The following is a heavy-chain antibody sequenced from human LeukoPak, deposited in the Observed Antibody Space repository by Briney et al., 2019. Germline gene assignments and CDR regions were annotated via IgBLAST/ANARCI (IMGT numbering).Heavy chain of an antibody. D-gene: IGHD3-10*01. V-gene: IGHV3-23*01. Sequence: GGSLRLSCAVSGFPLSSYAMSWVRQAPGKGLEWVSATSSSDAGTYYADSVRGRFTISRDNSKNTLYLQMNSLRAEDTAVYYCAKAAGMVRGVIDYWGQGTLVTVSS. CDR1: GFPLSSYA. CDR3: AKAAGMVRGVIDY. CDR2: TSSSDAGT. J-gene: IGHJ4*02.